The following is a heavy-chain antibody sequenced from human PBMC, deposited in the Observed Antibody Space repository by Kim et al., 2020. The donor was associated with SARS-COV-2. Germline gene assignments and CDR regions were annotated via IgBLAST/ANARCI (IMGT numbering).Heavy chain of an antibody. D-gene: IGHD3-22*01. CDR1: GGSFSGYY. CDR2: INHSGST. CDR3: ARGRYYDSSGYWDY. V-gene: IGHV4-34*01. Sequence: SETLSLTCAVYGGSFSGYYWSWIRQPPGKGLEWIGEINHSGSTNYNPSLKSRVTILVDTSKNQFSLKLSSVTAADTAVYYCARGRYYDSSGYWDYWGQGTLVTVSS. J-gene: IGHJ4*02.